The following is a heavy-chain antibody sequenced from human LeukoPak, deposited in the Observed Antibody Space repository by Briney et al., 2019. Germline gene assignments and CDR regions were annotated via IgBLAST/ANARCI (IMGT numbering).Heavy chain of an antibody. CDR1: DVSISSGSSY. J-gene: IGHJ5*02. CDR2: IVDSGGA. Sequence: SETLSLTCTVSDVSISSGSSYWGWIRQPPGKGLEWIGSIVDSGGANYNPSLRSRVSISVDTSKNQFSLRLTAMTAADTAVYYCARHSTSWYNWFGPWGQGSLVTVSS. CDR3: ARHSTSWYNWFGP. D-gene: IGHD6-13*01. V-gene: IGHV4-39*01.